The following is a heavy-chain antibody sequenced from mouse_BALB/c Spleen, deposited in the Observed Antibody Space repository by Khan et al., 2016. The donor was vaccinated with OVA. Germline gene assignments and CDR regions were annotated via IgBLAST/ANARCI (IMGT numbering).Heavy chain of an antibody. CDR2: INPSNGYT. J-gene: IGHJ3*01. CDR3: VRDRAYYRNDGWFAY. V-gene: IGHV1-4*01. Sequence: QVQLQQSGAELARPGASVKMSCKASGYTFTSYTIHWIKLRPGQGLEWIGYINPSNGYTNYNQKFKDKATLTADKSSTTAYMQLSSLTSDDSAVDNCVRDRAYYRNDGWFAYWGQGTLVTVSA. CDR1: GYTFTSYT. D-gene: IGHD2-14*01.